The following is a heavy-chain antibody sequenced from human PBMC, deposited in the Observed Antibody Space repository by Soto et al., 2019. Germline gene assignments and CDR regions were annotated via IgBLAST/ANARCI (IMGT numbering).Heavy chain of an antibody. J-gene: IGHJ3*02. CDR3: AHLRGYGVFDAYDI. CDR1: GFTFSTYA. CDR2: ISGSGGST. Sequence: PGGSLRLSCTASGFTFSTYAMNWVRQTPGKGLERVSAISGSGGSTYYADSVQGRFTVSRDNYMNTLYLQMNSLRIEDTAVYYCAHLRGYGVFDAYDIWGQGIMVTVSS. D-gene: IGHD2-8*01. V-gene: IGHV3-23*01.